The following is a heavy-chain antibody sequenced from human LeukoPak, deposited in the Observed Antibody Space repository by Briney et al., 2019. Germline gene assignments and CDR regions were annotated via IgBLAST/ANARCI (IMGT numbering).Heavy chain of an antibody. V-gene: IGHV3-48*01. CDR1: GFTFSSYS. CDR2: ISSSSSTI. J-gene: IGHJ6*03. Sequence: GGSLRLSCAASGFTFSSYSMNWVRQAPGKGLEWVSYISSSSSTIYYADSVKGRFTISRDNSKNTLYLQMNSLRAEDTAVYYCAKDNYYYMDVWGKGTTVTVSS. CDR3: AKDNYYYMDV.